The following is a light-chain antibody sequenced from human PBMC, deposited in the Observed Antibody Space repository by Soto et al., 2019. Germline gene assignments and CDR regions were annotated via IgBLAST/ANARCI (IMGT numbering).Light chain of an antibody. CDR3: QQYGSSSTWT. CDR2: AAS. J-gene: IGKJ1*01. CDR1: QSVSSAY. V-gene: IGKV3-20*01. Sequence: EIVLTQSPGTLSLSPGERATLSCRASQSVSSAYLAWYQHKPGQPPTLLIYAASSRVTGIPDRFSGSGSWTDFTLTISRLEPEDFAVYYCQQYGSSSTWTFGQGPKVEIK.